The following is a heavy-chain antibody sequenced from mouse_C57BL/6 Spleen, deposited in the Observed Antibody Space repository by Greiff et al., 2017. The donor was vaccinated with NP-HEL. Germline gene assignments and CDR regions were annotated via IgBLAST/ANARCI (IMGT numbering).Heavy chain of an antibody. CDR3: TRDSKRNAMDY. J-gene: IGHJ4*01. CDR2: IHPNSGST. V-gene: IGHV1-64*01. CDR1: GYTFTSYW. Sequence: QVQLQQPGAELVKPGASVKLSCKASGYTFTSYWMHWVKQRPGQGLEWIGMIHPNSGSTNYNEKFKSKATLTVDKSSSTAYMQLSSLTSEDSAVYYCTRDSKRNAMDYWGQGTSVTVSS.